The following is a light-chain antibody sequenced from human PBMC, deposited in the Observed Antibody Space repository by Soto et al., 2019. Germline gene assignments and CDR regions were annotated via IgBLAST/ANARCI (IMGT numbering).Light chain of an antibody. V-gene: IGKV1-17*01. CDR2: AAS. CDR3: LQHSTYPLT. J-gene: IGKJ1*01. Sequence: DIQMTQFPSSLSASVGDRVTITCRASQGIRNDLGWYQQKPGKAPNRLIYAASSLQSGVPSRFSGSGAGTEFTLAISSLQPEDSATFYCLQHSTYPLTFGQGTKVEIK. CDR1: QGIRND.